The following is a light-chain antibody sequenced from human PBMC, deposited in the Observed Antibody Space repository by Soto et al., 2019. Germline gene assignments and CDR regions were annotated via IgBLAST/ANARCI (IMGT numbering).Light chain of an antibody. CDR1: QSVGSS. J-gene: IGKJ1*01. CDR3: QQYNPWPPT. V-gene: IGKV3-15*01. Sequence: VLTQSPATLSVSPGERVTLSCRTSQSVGSSLAWYQQVPGQAPRLLIYGASSRETGISDRFSGGGSGTEFVLTISDLQSEDFAVYSCQQYNPWPPTFGQGTKV. CDR2: GAS.